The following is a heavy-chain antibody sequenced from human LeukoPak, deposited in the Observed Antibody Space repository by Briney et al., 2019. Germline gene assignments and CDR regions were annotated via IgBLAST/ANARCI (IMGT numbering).Heavy chain of an antibody. J-gene: IGHJ5*02. V-gene: IGHV1-3*01. CDR2: INAGNGNT. D-gene: IGHD2-15*01. Sequence: ASVKVSCKASGYTFTSYAMHWVRQAPGQRLEWMGWINAGNGNTKYSQKFQGRVTITRDTSASTAYMELSSLRSEDTAVYYCAREGYCSGGSCCINWFDPWGQGTLVTVSS. CDR1: GYTFTSYA. CDR3: AREGYCSGGSCCINWFDP.